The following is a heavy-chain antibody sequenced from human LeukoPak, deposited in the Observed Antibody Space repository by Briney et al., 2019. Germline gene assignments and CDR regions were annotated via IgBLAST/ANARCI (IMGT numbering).Heavy chain of an antibody. D-gene: IGHD2-15*01. Sequence: VGSLRLSYAASGFTVSSNYMSWFRQAPGKGLEWVSVIYSGCSTYYAESVKGRFTISSDNSKNTLYLQMNSLRAEDTAVYYCASGSSSDLYYYYGMDVWGQGTTVTVSS. CDR2: IYSGCST. CDR1: GFTVSSNY. CDR3: ASGSSSDLYYYYGMDV. V-gene: IGHV3-53*01. J-gene: IGHJ6*02.